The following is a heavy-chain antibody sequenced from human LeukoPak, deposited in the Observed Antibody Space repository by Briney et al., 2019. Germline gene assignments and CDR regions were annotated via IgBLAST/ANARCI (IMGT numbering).Heavy chain of an antibody. CDR3: ARDRGSREDGMDV. J-gene: IGHJ6*02. CDR1: GFTFSSYA. V-gene: IGHV3-23*01. Sequence: GGSLRLSCAASGFTFSSYAMAWVRRAPGKGLEWLSAISDGGDITYYADSVKGRFTISRDNPKNTLYLQMNSLSADDTAVYNCARDRGSREDGMDVWGQGTTVTVSS. CDR2: ISDGGDIT. D-gene: IGHD3-10*01.